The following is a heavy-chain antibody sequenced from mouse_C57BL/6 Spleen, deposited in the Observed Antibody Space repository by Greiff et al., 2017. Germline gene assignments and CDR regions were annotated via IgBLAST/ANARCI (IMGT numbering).Heavy chain of an antibody. CDR1: GYTFTSYW. J-gene: IGHJ1*03. CDR2: IDPSDSYT. CDR3: AKGKRYFDV. D-gene: IGHD2-1*01. V-gene: IGHV1-50*01. Sequence: QVQLQQPGAELVKPGASVTLSCKASGYTFTSYWMQWVKQRPGQGLEWIGEIDPSDSYTNYNQKFKGKATLTVDTSSSTAYMQLSSLTSEDSAVYYCAKGKRYFDVWGTGTTVTVSS.